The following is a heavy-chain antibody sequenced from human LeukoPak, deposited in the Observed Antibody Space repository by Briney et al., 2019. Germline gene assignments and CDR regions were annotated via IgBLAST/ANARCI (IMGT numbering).Heavy chain of an antibody. CDR2: IRYDGSNK. CDR3: AKAERWLQLRGYFDY. Sequence: GGSLRLSCAASGFTFSSYGMHWVRQAPGKGLEWVAFIRYDGSNKYYADSVKGRFTISRDNSKNTLYLQMNSLRAEDTAVYYCAKAERWLQLRGYFDYWGQGTLVTVSS. CDR1: GFTFSSYG. J-gene: IGHJ4*02. D-gene: IGHD5-24*01. V-gene: IGHV3-30*02.